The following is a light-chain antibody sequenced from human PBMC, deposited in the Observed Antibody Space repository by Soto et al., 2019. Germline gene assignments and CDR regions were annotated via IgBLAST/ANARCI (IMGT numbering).Light chain of an antibody. CDR3: HQYGGSPRT. CDR2: GAS. J-gene: IGKJ1*01. CDR1: QTVIHNY. Sequence: EIVLTQSPDTLSLSPGETATLSFRASQTVIHNYLAWHQQKPGQTPRLLVYGASSRATGIPDRFSGSGSGTDFTLSISRLEPEDFAVYYCHQYGGSPRTFGQGTKADI. V-gene: IGKV3-20*01.